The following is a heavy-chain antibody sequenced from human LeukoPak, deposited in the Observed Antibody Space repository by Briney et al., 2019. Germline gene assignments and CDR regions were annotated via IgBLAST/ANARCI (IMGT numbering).Heavy chain of an antibody. Sequence: PSETLSLTCSVSGGSISGYYWSWVRRSPGKGLEWIGYIHDSGRADYNPSLKSRASMSVDTSKNQSSLRLSSVTAADTAIYYCARRGFFDYWGQGTLVTVSS. CDR1: GGSISGYY. CDR3: ARRGFFDY. V-gene: IGHV4-59*12. J-gene: IGHJ4*02. CDR2: IHDSGRA.